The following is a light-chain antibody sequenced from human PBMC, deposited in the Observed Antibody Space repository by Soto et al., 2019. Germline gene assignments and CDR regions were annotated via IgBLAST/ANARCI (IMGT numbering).Light chain of an antibody. J-gene: IGLJ3*02. CDR1: SGHSSYA. CDR3: QTWGTAIHV. Sequence: QPVLTQSPSASASLGASVKLTCTLSSGHSSYAIAWHQQHPEKGPRYLMKLNSDGSHTKGDGIPDRFSGSSSGAERYLTISSLQSEDEADYYCQTWGTAIHVFGGGTKLTVL. V-gene: IGLV4-69*01. CDR2: LNSDGSH.